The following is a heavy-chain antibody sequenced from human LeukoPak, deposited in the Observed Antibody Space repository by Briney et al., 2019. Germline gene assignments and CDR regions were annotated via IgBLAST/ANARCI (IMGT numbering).Heavy chain of an antibody. CDR1: GGSISSYY. V-gene: IGHV4-59*01. D-gene: IGHD3-16*01. J-gene: IGHJ4*02. CDR2: VHNSGRP. Sequence: SETLSLTCTVSGGSISSYYWSWIRQPPGKGLEWIGYVHNSGRPDYNPSLKSRVTISVDTSKYQFSLNLTSVTAADTAVYYCARVSRWSDWAFEGWGQGTLVTVSS. CDR3: ARVSRWSDWAFEG.